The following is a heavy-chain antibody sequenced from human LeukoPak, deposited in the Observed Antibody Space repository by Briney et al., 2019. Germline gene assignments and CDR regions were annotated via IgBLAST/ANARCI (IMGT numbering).Heavy chain of an antibody. D-gene: IGHD2-21*01. Sequence: PGGSLRLSCAASGFTFSSYEMNWVRQAPGKGLEWVSYISSSGSTIYYADSVKGRFTISRDISKNTLFLEMNGPRVDDTALYYCVKDNPVCESWGQGTLVIVSS. CDR3: VKDNPVCES. J-gene: IGHJ5*02. CDR2: ISSSGSTI. CDR1: GFTFSSYE. V-gene: IGHV3-48*03.